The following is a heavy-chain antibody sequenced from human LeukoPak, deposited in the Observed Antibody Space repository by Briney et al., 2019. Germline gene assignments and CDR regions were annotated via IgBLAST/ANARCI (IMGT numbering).Heavy chain of an antibody. CDR2: IYPNRGGT. Sequence: GASVKVSCKGSGYTFTDYYMHWVRQTPGQGLEWMGWIYPNRGGTNYAQKFQGRVTMNRDPYINTAYMELSRLRSDDTAVYYCARAYDGSGNLDYWGQGTLVTVSS. J-gene: IGHJ4*02. CDR3: ARAYDGSGNLDY. D-gene: IGHD3-22*01. CDR1: GYTFTDYY. V-gene: IGHV1-2*02.